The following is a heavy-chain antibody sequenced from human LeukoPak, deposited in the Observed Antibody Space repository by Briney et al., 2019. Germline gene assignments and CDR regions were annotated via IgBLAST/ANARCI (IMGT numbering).Heavy chain of an antibody. CDR2: INWNGGST. V-gene: IGHV3-20*04. D-gene: IGHD3-22*01. CDR3: ASRDYYDSSGYIDAFDI. CDR1: GFSFDDYG. J-gene: IGHJ3*02. Sequence: PGGSLRLSCAASGFSFDDYGMSWVRHAPGKGLEWVSGINWNGGSTGYADSVKGRFTISRDNSKNTLYLQMNSLRAEDTAVYYCASRDYYDSSGYIDAFDIWGQGTMVTVSS.